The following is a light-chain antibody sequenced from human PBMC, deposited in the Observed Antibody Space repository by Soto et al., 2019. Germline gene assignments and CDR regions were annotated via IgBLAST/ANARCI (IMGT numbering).Light chain of an antibody. J-gene: IGKJ1*01. CDR1: QRVSSSY. CDR2: GAS. CDR3: KQYGSSPET. Sequence: IGLKLSTAALCLSRGESGTLSSRSSQRVSSSYLAWYQQKPGQAPRLLIYGASSRATGIPDRFSCSGSGRDFTHTISILEPEDFAVYYCKQYGSSPETFAQGTKLEIK. V-gene: IGKV3-20*01.